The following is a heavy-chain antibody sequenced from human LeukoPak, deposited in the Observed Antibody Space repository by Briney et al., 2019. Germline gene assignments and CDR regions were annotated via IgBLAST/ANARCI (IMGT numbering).Heavy chain of an antibody. Sequence: GASVKVSCKASGYTFTSYDINWVRQATGRGLEWMGWMNPNSGNTGYAQKFQGRVTMTRNTSISTAYMELSSLRSEDTAVYYCARGEIAQRAGGALYYMDVGGKGTTVPVSS. J-gene: IGHJ6*03. CDR1: GYTFTSYD. V-gene: IGHV1-8*01. CDR2: MNPNSGNT. D-gene: IGHD3-16*01. CDR3: ARGEIAQRAGGALYYMDV.